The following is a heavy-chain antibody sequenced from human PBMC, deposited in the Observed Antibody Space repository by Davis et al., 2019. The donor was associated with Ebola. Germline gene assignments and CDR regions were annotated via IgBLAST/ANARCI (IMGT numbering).Heavy chain of an antibody. D-gene: IGHD1-26*01. CDR1: GFTFSSYE. CDR3: ARDRSDGASDI. V-gene: IGHV3-48*03. Sequence: GESLKISYAASGFTFSSYEINWVRQVPGKGLEWLSYISTTGDTIYYADSVKGRFTISRDNAKNSLYLQMNSLRADDTALYYCARDRSDGASDIWGPGTMVTVSS. CDR2: ISTTGDTI. J-gene: IGHJ3*02.